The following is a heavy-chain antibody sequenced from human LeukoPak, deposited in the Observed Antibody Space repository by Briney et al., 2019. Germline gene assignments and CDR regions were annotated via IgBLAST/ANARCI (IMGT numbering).Heavy chain of an antibody. J-gene: IGHJ3*02. V-gene: IGHV4-59*11. D-gene: IGHD4-17*01. CDR2: ISYIGTT. CDR3: ARDLVTVTKGFDI. CDR1: GDSFSSHY. Sequence: PSETLSLTCAVSGDSFSSHYWTWIRQPPRRGLEWIGYISYIGTTNYNPSLKSRVTISIDTSKNQFPLKLSSVTTADTAVYYCARDLVTVTKGFDIWGLGTMVSVSS.